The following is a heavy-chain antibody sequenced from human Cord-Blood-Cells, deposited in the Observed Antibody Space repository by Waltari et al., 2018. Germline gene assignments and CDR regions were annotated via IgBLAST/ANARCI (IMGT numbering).Heavy chain of an antibody. CDR2: IIPILGIA. V-gene: IGHV1-69*04. Sequence: QVQLVQSGAEVKKPGSSVKVSCKASGGTFSSYAISWVRQAAGQGLGWMGGIIPILGIANYAQKFQGRVTITADESTSTAYMELSSLRSEDTAVYYCAREGYCSSTSCPYYYYYMDVWGKGTTVTVSS. D-gene: IGHD2-2*01. J-gene: IGHJ6*03. CDR1: GGTFSSYA. CDR3: AREGYCSSTSCPYYYYYMDV.